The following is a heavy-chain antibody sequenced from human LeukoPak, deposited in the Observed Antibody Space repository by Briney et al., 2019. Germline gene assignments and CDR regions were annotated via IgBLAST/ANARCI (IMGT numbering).Heavy chain of an antibody. CDR1: GFNFSSYT. J-gene: IGHJ5*02. CDR3: ATLTNDYGDQNNYSAP. D-gene: IGHD4-17*01. V-gene: IGHV3-23*01. CDR2: ISGSGGST. Sequence: PGGSLRLSCATSGFNFSSYTMSWVRQAPGKGLEWVSAISGSGGSTYYADSVKGRFTISRDNSKNTLYLQMNSLRAEDTAVYYCATLTNDYGDQNNYSAPWAQGTLVTVSS.